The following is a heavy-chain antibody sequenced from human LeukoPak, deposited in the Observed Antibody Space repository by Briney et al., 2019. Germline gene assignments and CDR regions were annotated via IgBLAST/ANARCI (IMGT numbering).Heavy chain of an antibody. Sequence: GGSLRLSCVGAGFTFSNYASHWVRQAPGRGLEWVGFIRMDGSDKYYSDFVKGRFTISRDDSRNTLYLQMNSLRIEDTADYYCALLGVVIPPDTYDVWGQGTLVAVSS. V-gene: IGHV3-30*02. CDR3: ALLGVVIPPDTYDV. CDR2: IRMDGSDK. J-gene: IGHJ3*01. CDR1: GFTFSNYA. D-gene: IGHD3-22*01.